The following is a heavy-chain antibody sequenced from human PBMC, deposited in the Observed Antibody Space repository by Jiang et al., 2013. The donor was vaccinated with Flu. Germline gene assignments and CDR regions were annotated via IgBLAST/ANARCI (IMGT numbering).Heavy chain of an antibody. CDR3: ARGTNNGTSFRRPGGYFDY. V-gene: IGHV4-34*01. J-gene: IGHJ4*02. CDR2: IYHHGGT. D-gene: IGHD1-26*01. Sequence: LLKPSETLSLTCAVYGGSFSGYYWSWLRQSPGTGLEWIAEIYHHGGTNYNPSLKSRLSISADTSKNQVSLILTSVTAADTAVYYCARGTNNGTSFRRPGGYFDYWGQGDLVTVSS. CDR1: GGSFSGYY.